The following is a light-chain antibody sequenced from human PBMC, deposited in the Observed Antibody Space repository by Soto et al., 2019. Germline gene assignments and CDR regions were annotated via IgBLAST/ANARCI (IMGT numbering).Light chain of an antibody. V-gene: IGKV3-11*01. CDR1: QSVSSSY. CDR2: DAS. Sequence: EIVLTQSPGTLSLSPGERATLSCRASQSVSSSYLAWYQQKPGQAPRLLIYDASNRATGIAARFSGSGSGTDFTLTISNLEPEDFAVYYCQQRSNWPPTFGQGTKVDI. J-gene: IGKJ1*01. CDR3: QQRSNWPPT.